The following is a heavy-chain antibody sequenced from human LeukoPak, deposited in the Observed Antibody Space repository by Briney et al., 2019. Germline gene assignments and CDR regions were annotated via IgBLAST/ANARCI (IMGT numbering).Heavy chain of an antibody. D-gene: IGHD2-15*01. CDR3: ARDPGYCSGGSCYDWFDP. CDR1: GDSVSSNSAA. Sequence: SQTLSLTCAISGDSVSSNSAAWNWIRQSPSRGLEWLGRTYYRSKWYNDYAVSVKSRITINPDTSKNQFSLQLNSVTPEDTAVYYCARDPGYCSGGSCYDWFDPWGQGTLVTVSS. V-gene: IGHV6-1*01. CDR2: TYYRSKWYN. J-gene: IGHJ5*02.